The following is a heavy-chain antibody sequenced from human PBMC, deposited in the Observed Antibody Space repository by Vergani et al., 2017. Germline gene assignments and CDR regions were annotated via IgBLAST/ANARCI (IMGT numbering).Heavy chain of an antibody. Sequence: QLQLQESGPGLVKPSETLSLTCTVSGGSISSSSYYWGWIRQPPGKGLEWIGSIYYSGSTYYNPSLKSRVTISVDTSKNQFSWKLSPVTAADTAVYYCARRYSYCYFVDYWGQGTLVTVSS. J-gene: IGHJ4*02. CDR3: ARRYSYCYFVDY. CDR1: GGSISSSSYY. V-gene: IGHV4-39*01. D-gene: IGHD5-18*01. CDR2: IYYSGST.